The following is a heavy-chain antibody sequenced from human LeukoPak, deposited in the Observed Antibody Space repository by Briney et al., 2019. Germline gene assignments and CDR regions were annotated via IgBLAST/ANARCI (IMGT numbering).Heavy chain of an antibody. CDR1: GGSFSGYY. CDR2: INHSGST. Sequence: PSETLSLTCAVYGGSFSGYYWSWIRQPPGKGLEWIGEINHSGSTNYNPSLKSRVTISVDTSKKQFSLKLSSVTAADTAMYYCARGFGSSWYYFDYWGQGTLVTVSS. V-gene: IGHV4-34*01. CDR3: ARGFGSSWYYFDY. D-gene: IGHD6-13*01. J-gene: IGHJ4*02.